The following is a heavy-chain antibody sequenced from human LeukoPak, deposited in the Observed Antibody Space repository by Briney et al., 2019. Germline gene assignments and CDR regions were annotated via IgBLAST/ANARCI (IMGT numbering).Heavy chain of an antibody. Sequence: GASVKVSCKASGYTFTGYYMHWVRQAPGQGLEWMGRINPNSGGTNYAQKFQGGVTMTRDTSISTAYMELSRLRSDDTAVYYCARGGITMIVVVISLFDYWGQGTLVTVSS. CDR3: ARGGITMIVVVISLFDY. CDR1: GYTFTGYY. CDR2: INPNSGGT. J-gene: IGHJ4*02. D-gene: IGHD3-22*01. V-gene: IGHV1-2*06.